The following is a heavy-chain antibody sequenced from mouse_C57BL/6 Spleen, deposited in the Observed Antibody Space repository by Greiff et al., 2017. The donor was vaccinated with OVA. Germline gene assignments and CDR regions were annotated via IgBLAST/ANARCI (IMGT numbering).Heavy chain of an antibody. CDR1: GYTFTTYP. D-gene: IGHD3-2*02. J-gene: IGHJ3*01. V-gene: IGHV1-47*01. CDR3: ARRAYSSGYSWFAY. Sequence: VKLQESGAELVKPGASVKMSCKASGYTFTTYPIEWMKQNHGKSLEWIGNFHPYNDDTKSNEKFKGKATLTVEKSSSTVYLELSRLTSDDSAVYYCARRAYSSGYSWFAYWGQGTLVTVSA. CDR2: FHPYNDDT.